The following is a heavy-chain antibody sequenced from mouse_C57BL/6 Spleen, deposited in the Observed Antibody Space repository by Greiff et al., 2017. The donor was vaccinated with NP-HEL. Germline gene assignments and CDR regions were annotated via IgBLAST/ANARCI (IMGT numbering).Heavy chain of an antibody. CDR1: GYTFTSYW. D-gene: IGHD1-1*01. V-gene: IGHV1-53*01. Sequence: QVQLQQSGTELVKPGASVKLSCKASGYTFTSYWMHWVKQRPGQGLEWIGNINPGNGGTNYNEKFKSKATLTADKSSSTAYMQLSSLTSEDSAVYYCARRDYYGSPYAMDDWGKGTSVTVSS. CDR2: INPGNGGT. CDR3: ARRDYYGSPYAMDD. J-gene: IGHJ4*01.